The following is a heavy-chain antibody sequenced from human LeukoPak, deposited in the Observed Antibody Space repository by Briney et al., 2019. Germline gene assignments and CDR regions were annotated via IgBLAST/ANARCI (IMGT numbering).Heavy chain of an antibody. D-gene: IGHD6-13*01. CDR3: ARDLPQEMAAAGTGVADYGMDV. CDR1: GGTFSSYA. Sequence: GASVKVSCKASGGTFSSYAISWVRQAPGQGLEWMGRIIPILGIANYAKKFQGRVTITADKSTSTAYMELSSLRSEDTAVYYCARDLPQEMAAAGTGVADYGMDVWGQGTTVTVSS. V-gene: IGHV1-69*04. CDR2: IIPILGIA. J-gene: IGHJ6*02.